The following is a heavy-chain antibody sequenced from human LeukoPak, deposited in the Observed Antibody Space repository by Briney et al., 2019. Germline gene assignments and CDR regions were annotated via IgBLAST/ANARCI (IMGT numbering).Heavy chain of an antibody. Sequence: GASVKVSCKASGYTFTSYYMHWVRQAPGQGLEWMGIFNPSGGSTSYAQKFQGRVTMTRDMSTSTVYMELSSLRSEDTAVYYCARGGGAMTWFDPWGQGTLVTVSS. CDR3: ARGGGAMTWFDP. D-gene: IGHD3-16*01. CDR1: GYTFTSYY. CDR2: FNPSGGST. J-gene: IGHJ5*02. V-gene: IGHV1-46*01.